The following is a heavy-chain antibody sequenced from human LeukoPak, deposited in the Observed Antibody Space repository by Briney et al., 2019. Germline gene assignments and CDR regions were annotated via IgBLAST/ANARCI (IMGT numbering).Heavy chain of an antibody. V-gene: IGHV4-59*01. Sequence: SETLSLTCTVSGGSISSYYWSWIRQPPGKGLEGIGYIYYSGSTNYNASLTNRVPISVDTSKNQFSLKLSSVTAADTAVYYCAREVGYCSGGSCYSYFDYWGQGTLVTVSS. CDR1: GGSISSYY. CDR3: AREVGYCSGGSCYSYFDY. D-gene: IGHD2-15*01. CDR2: IYYSGST. J-gene: IGHJ4*02.